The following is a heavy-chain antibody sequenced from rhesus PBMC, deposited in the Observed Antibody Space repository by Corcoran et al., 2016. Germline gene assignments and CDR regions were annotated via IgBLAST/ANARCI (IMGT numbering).Heavy chain of an antibody. CDR3: ARQGYTDHLGGLDS. CDR2: VYGNSAKT. Sequence: QVQLQESGPGLVKPSETLSLTCTVSGGSISGYYNWNWIRQSPGKGLEWIGAVYGNSAKTNYNPSLKSRVTFSKETSKNQFSLRLTSVTAADTAVYYCARQGYTDHLGGLDSWGQGVVVTVSS. D-gene: IGHD2-39*02. J-gene: IGHJ6*01. CDR1: GGSISGYYN. V-gene: IGHV4-143*01.